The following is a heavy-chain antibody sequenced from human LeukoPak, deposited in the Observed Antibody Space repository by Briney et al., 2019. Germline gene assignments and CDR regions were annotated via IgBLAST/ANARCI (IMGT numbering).Heavy chain of an antibody. CDR3: ASSQYSSGWSTSLAFDY. J-gene: IGHJ4*02. CDR1: GYTFTSYG. CDR2: ISAYNGNT. V-gene: IGHV1-18*01. D-gene: IGHD6-19*01. Sequence: GASVKVSCKASGYTFTSYGISWVRQAPGQGLEWMGWISAYNGNTNYAQKFQGRVTITTDESTSTAYMELSSLRSEDTAVYYCASSQYSSGWSTSLAFDYWGQGTLVTVSS.